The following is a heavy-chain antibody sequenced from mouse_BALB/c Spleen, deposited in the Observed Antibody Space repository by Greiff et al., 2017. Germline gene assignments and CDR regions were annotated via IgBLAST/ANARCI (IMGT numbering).Heavy chain of an antibody. D-gene: IGHD2-1*01. CDR2: IWAGGST. CDR1: GFSLTSYG. Sequence: VQGVESGPGLVAPSQSLSITCTVSGFSLTSYGVHWVRQPPGKGLEWLGVIWAGGSTNYNSALMSRLSISKDNSKSQVFLKMNSLQTDDTAMYYCARENGNDWFAYWGQGTLVTVSA. J-gene: IGHJ3*01. CDR3: ARENGNDWFAY. V-gene: IGHV2-9*02.